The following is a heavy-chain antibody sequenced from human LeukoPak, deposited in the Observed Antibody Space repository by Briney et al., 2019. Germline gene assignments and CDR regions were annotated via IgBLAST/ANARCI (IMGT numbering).Heavy chain of an antibody. Sequence: PSETLSLTCTVSGGSINSSSYYWGWIRQPPGKGLEWIGSVYYSGSTYYNPSLESRVTMSVDTSKNQFSLKPSSVTAADTAAYYCARGLPDDSSGYYYFGKYYFDYWGQGTLVTVSS. CDR3: ARGLPDDSSGYYYFGKYYFDY. V-gene: IGHV4-39*07. J-gene: IGHJ4*02. CDR2: VYYSGST. CDR1: GGSINSSSYY. D-gene: IGHD3-22*01.